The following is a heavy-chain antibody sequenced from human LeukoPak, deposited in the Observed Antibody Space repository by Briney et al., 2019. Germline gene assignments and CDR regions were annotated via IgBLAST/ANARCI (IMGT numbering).Heavy chain of an antibody. Sequence: SETLSLTCTVSGYSISSGYYWGWIRQPPGKGPEWIGYIYYSGNTNYNPSLKSRVTISVDTSKKQFSLELSSVTAADTAVYYCARGAGWYNYWGQGTLVTVSS. CDR1: GYSISSGYY. V-gene: IGHV4-61*01. J-gene: IGHJ4*02. D-gene: IGHD6-19*01. CDR3: ARGAGWYNY. CDR2: IYYSGNT.